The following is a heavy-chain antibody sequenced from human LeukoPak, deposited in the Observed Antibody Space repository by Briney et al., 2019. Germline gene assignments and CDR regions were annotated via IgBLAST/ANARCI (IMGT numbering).Heavy chain of an antibody. CDR1: GFTFSSYG. V-gene: IGHV3-33*01. CDR3: ARDRSRRQQLVLGY. D-gene: IGHD6-13*01. Sequence: PGGSLRLSCAASGFTFSSYGMHWVRQAPGKGLEWVAVIWYDGSNKYYADSVKGRFTISRDNSKNTLHLQMNSLRAEDTAVYYCARDRSRRQQLVLGYWGQGTLVTVSS. J-gene: IGHJ4*02. CDR2: IWYDGSNK.